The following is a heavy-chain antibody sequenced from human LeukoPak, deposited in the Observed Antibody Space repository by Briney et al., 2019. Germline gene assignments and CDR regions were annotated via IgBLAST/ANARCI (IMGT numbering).Heavy chain of an antibody. V-gene: IGHV1-69*06. J-gene: IGHJ6*04. Sequence: GASVKVSCKASGGTFSSYAISWVRQAPGQGLEWMGGIIPTFGTANYAQKFQGRVTITADKSTSTAYMELSSLRSEDTAVYYCARVVDYYYYYGMDVWGKGTTVTVSS. CDR3: ARVVDYYYYYGMDV. CDR1: GGTFSSYA. CDR2: IIPTFGTA.